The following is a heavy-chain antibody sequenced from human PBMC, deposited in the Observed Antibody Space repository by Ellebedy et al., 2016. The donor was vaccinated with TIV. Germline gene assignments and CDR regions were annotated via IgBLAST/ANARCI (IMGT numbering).Heavy chain of an antibody. CDR3: ARDLVPAAQDVGY. J-gene: IGHJ4*02. CDR2: ITGTGDDT. CDR1: GFTFSNYA. Sequence: GESLKISXAASGFTFSNYAMSWVRQAPGTGLEWFSAITGTGDDTYYADSVKGRFTISRDNSKNTLYLQMNSLRAEDTAVYYCARDLVPAAQDVGYWGQGTLVTVSS. V-gene: IGHV3-23*01. D-gene: IGHD2-2*01.